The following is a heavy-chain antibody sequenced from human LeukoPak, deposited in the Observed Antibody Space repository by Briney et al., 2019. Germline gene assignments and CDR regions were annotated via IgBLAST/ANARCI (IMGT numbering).Heavy chain of an antibody. Sequence: EASVKVSCKTSGYRFTSYNLHWVRQAPGQRLGWMGIIKPSGDNTNNAQKFQGRVTITADESTSTAYMELSSLRSEDTAVYYCATDLIAAAGTLRSYWGQGTLVTVSS. J-gene: IGHJ4*02. V-gene: IGHV1-46*01. D-gene: IGHD6-13*01. CDR1: GYRFTSYN. CDR2: IKPSGDNT. CDR3: ATDLIAAAGTLRSY.